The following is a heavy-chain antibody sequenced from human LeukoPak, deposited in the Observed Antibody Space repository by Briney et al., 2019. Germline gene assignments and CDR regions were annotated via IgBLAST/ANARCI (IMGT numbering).Heavy chain of an antibody. CDR2: ISYDGSNK. Sequence: GGSLRLSCAASGFTFSSYGMHWVRQAPGKGLEWAAVISYDGSNKYYADSVKGRFTISRDNSKNTLYLQMNSLRAEDTAVYYCAKDRWFGEDYYYYGMDVWGKGTTVTVSS. V-gene: IGHV3-30*18. J-gene: IGHJ6*04. CDR3: AKDRWFGEDYYYYGMDV. CDR1: GFTFSSYG. D-gene: IGHD3-10*01.